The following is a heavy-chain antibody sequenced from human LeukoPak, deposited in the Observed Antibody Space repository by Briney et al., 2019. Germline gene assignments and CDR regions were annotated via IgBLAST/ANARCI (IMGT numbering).Heavy chain of an antibody. CDR3: ARGAWELLKYYFDY. J-gene: IGHJ4*02. Sequence: PSETLSLTCAVDGGSFSGYYWSWIRQPPGKGLEWIGEINHSGSTNYNPSLKSRVTISVDTSKNQFSLKLSSVTAADTAVYYCARGAWELLKYYFDYWGQGTLVTVAS. CDR2: INHSGST. CDR1: GGSFSGYY. D-gene: IGHD1-26*01. V-gene: IGHV4-34*01.